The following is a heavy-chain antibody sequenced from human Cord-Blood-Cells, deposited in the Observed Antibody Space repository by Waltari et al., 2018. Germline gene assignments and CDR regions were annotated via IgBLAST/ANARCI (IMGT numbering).Heavy chain of an antibody. CDR3: ARGGVVDIVATMEGYFQH. Sequence: QVQLVESGGGVVQPGRSLRLSCAASGFTFSRYALPWVRQAPGKGLEWVAVISYDGSNKYYADSVKGRFTISRDNSKNTLYLQMNSLRAEDTAVYYCARGGVVDIVATMEGYFQHWGQGTLVTVSS. CDR1: GFTFSRYA. CDR2: ISYDGSNK. D-gene: IGHD5-12*01. J-gene: IGHJ1*01. V-gene: IGHV3-30-3*01.